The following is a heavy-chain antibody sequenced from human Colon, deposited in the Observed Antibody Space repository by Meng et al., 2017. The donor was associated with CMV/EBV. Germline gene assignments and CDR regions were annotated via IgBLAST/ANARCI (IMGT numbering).Heavy chain of an antibody. J-gene: IGHJ6*02. CDR1: GESFSGYY. V-gene: IGHV4-34*01. Sequence: SETLSLTCAVYGESFSGYYWTWIRQPPGKGLQWIGEVTHSGSTNYDPSLKSRVTISVDTSKNQFSLKLSSVTAADTAVYYCARAPMTTHYYYYYGMDVWGQGTTVTVSS. CDR3: ARAPMTTHYYYYYGMDV. CDR2: VTHSGST. D-gene: IGHD4-11*01.